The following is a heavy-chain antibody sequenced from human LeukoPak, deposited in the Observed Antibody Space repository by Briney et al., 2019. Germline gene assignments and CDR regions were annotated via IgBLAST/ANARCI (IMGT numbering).Heavy chain of an antibody. J-gene: IGHJ6*02. CDR3: ARDLGIVGASYGMDV. CDR1: GFTFSSYA. V-gene: IGHV3-30-3*01. CDR2: ISYDGSNK. Sequence: GGSLRLSCAASGFTFSSYAMHWVRQAPGKGLEWVAVISYDGSNKYYADSVKGRFTISRDNSKNTLYLQMNSLRAEDTAVYYCARDLGIVGASYGMDVWGQGTTVTVSS. D-gene: IGHD1-26*01.